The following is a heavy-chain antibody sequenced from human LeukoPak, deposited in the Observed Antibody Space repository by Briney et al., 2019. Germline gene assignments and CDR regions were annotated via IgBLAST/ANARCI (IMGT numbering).Heavy chain of an antibody. D-gene: IGHD4-11*01. CDR1: GYTFTSYD. CDR3: ARGGTTLLDY. J-gene: IGHJ4*02. Sequence: ASVKVSCKASGYTFTSYDINWVRQATGQGLEWMGWVNAGNGNTKYSQKFQGRVTITRDTSASTAYMELSSLRSEDTAVYYCARGGTTLLDYWGQGTLVTVSS. CDR2: VNAGNGNT. V-gene: IGHV1-3*01.